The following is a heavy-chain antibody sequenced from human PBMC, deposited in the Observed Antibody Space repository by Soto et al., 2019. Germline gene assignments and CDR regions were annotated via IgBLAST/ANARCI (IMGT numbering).Heavy chain of an antibody. CDR1: GGSFSGYY. J-gene: IGHJ4*02. D-gene: IGHD5-12*01. V-gene: IGHV4-34*01. CDR3: ARGWATLTDY. Sequence: QVQLQQWGEGLLRPSETLSLTCAVYGGSFSGYYWSWIRQPPGKGLEWIGEVNHSGSTNYNRSLKSRVTISVDTSKNQFSLKLSSVTAADTAVYYCARGWATLTDYWGQGTLVTVSS. CDR2: VNHSGST.